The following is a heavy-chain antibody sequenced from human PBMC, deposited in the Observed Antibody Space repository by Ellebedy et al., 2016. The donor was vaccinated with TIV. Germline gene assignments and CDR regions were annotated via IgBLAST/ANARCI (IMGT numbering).Heavy chain of an antibody. D-gene: IGHD3-10*01. CDR1: GFTFSSYA. Sequence: PGGSLRLSCAASGFTFSSYALSWVRQAPGKGLEWVSAISGSGSSTYYADSVKGRFTISRDNSKNTLYLQMNSLRAEDTAVDYCAKGLSYPSMVRGVIPPPWYWGQGTLVTVSS. V-gene: IGHV3-23*01. CDR2: ISGSGSST. J-gene: IGHJ4*02. CDR3: AKGLSYPSMVRGVIPPPWY.